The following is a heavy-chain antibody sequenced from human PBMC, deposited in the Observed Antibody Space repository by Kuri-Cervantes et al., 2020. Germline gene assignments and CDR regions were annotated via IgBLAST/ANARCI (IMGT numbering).Heavy chain of an antibody. CDR1: GYTFTSSD. CDR2: MNPSTGNT. Sequence: ASVKVSCKASGYTFTSSDINWVRQATGQGLEWMGWMNPSTGNTGYAQKFQGRVTITRDTSASTAYMELSSLRSEDTAVYYCARGPQQWARWFDPWGQGTLVTVSS. V-gene: IGHV1-8*01. J-gene: IGHJ5*02. D-gene: IGHD6-19*01. CDR3: ARGPQQWARWFDP.